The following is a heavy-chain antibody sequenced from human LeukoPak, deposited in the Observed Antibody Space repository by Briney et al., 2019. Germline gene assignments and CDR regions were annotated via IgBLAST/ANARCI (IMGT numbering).Heavy chain of an antibody. D-gene: IGHD3-22*01. Sequence: SETLSLTCTVSGGSISSYYWSWIRQPPGKGLEWIGYIYYSGSTNYNPSLKSRVTISVDTSKNQFSLRLSSVTAADTAVYYCARGGDSSGYYYPNFDYWGQGTLVTVSS. J-gene: IGHJ4*02. CDR2: IYYSGST. CDR3: ARGGDSSGYYYPNFDY. CDR1: GGSISSYY. V-gene: IGHV4-59*01.